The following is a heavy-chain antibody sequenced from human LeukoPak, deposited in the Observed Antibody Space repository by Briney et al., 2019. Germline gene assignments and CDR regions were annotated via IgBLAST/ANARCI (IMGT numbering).Heavy chain of an antibody. V-gene: IGHV3-9*01. D-gene: IGHD3-10*01. CDR3: VKDKNYYGSGNAHFDF. CDR1: GFPFADSD. Sequence: GGSLRLSCAAPGFPFADSDMHWVRQAPGKGLEWDSHISWNSGRMGYGDSVKGQFTVSRDNAKSSLYLQMNSLRTEDTAFYYCVKDKNYYGSGNAHFDFWGQGTLVTVSS. CDR2: ISWNSGRM. J-gene: IGHJ4*02.